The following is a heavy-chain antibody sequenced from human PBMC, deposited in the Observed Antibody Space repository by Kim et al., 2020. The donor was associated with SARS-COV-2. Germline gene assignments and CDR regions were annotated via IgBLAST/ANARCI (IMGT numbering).Heavy chain of an antibody. D-gene: IGHD4-17*01. Sequence: TYYADSVNGRFTISRDNSQNTLYLQMNNLRAEDTAVYYCARARGVTTPDYWGQGTLVTVSS. V-gene: IGHV3-23*01. J-gene: IGHJ4*02. CDR2: T. CDR3: ARARGVTTPDY.